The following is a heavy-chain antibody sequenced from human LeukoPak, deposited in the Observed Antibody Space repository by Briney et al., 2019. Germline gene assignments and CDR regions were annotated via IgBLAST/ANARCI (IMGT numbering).Heavy chain of an antibody. J-gene: IGHJ4*02. Sequence: SETLSLTCAVYGGSFSGYYWSWIRQPPGKGLEWIGEINHSGSTNYNPSLKSRVTISVDTSKNQFSLKLSSVTAADTAVYYCARGRADSGWRPYFDYWGQGTQVTVSS. D-gene: IGHD6-19*01. CDR2: INHSGST. CDR3: ARGRADSGWRPYFDY. V-gene: IGHV4-34*01. CDR1: GGSFSGYY.